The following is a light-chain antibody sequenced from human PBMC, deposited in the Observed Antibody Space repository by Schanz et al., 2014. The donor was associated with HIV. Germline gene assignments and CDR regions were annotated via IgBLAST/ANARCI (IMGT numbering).Light chain of an antibody. V-gene: IGLV2-14*03. Sequence: QSALTQPASVSGSPGQSITISCTGTSSDVGGYNYVSWYQKHPRKAPKLMIYDVSNRPSGISDRFSASKSGNTASLTISGLQAEDEADYYCCSFTSSNTLLFGGGTKVTVL. CDR1: SSDVGGYNY. CDR3: CSFTSSNTLL. J-gene: IGLJ2*01. CDR2: DVS.